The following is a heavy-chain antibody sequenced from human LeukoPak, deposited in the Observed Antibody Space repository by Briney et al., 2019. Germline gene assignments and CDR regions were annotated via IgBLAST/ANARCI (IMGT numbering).Heavy chain of an antibody. CDR1: GFTFDDYA. J-gene: IGHJ4*02. V-gene: IGHV3-9*01. Sequence: GGSLRLSCAASGFTFDDYAMHWVRQAPGKGLEWVSGISWNSGSIGYADSVKGRFTISRDNAKNSLYLQMNSLRAEDTAVYYCARGGELAKPDSWGQGTLVTVSS. CDR2: ISWNSGSI. CDR3: ARGGELAKPDS. D-gene: IGHD1-1*01.